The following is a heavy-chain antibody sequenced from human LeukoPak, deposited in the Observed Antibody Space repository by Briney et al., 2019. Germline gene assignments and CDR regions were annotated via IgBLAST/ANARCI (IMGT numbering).Heavy chain of an antibody. CDR1: GGSLSRGSYY. D-gene: IGHD1-7*01. CDR3: ARVQLELRGYYYCLDV. Sequence: SETLSLTCTVSGGSLSRGSYYGRWLRHPAGRGLEWVRRIYTSGSNNYNHSLKSRVTISVDTSKNKFSMKLSSVTAADTAVYYCARVQLELRGYYYCLDVWGKGTTVTVSS. J-gene: IGHJ6*03. CDR2: IYTSGSN. V-gene: IGHV4-61*02.